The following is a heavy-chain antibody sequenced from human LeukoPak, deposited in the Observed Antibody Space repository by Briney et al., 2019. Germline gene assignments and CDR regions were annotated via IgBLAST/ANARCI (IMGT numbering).Heavy chain of an antibody. CDR1: GDSVFSNSS. CDR2: TYYRSNWYN. Sequence: SQTLSLTCAISGDSVFSNSSWNWIRQSPSRGLEWPGRTYYRSNWYNDYGVSVKSRININPDTSKNLFSLQLSSVTPEDTAVYYCVRGGQGDGHSADEGFDIWGQGTMVTVSS. J-gene: IGHJ3*02. V-gene: IGHV6-1*01. D-gene: IGHD5-18*01. CDR3: VRGGQGDGHSADEGFDI.